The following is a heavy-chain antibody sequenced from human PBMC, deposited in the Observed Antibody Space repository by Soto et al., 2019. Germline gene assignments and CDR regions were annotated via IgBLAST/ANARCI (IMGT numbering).Heavy chain of an antibody. Sequence: GASVKVSCKASGGTFSSYTISWVRQAPGQGLEWMGRIIPILGIANYAQKFQGRVTITADKSTSTAYMELSSLRSEDTDVYYCVRTIAVAGPDAFDMWGQGTMVTVSS. CDR3: VRTIAVAGPDAFDM. D-gene: IGHD6-19*01. CDR2: IIPILGIA. CDR1: GGTFSSYT. V-gene: IGHV1-69*02. J-gene: IGHJ3*02.